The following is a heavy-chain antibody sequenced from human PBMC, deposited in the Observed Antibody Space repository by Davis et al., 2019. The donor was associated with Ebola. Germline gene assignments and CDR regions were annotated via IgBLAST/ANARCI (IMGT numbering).Heavy chain of an antibody. CDR1: GFSLSTSGVG. J-gene: IGHJ4*02. V-gene: IGHV2-5*01. CDR3: AHQTSGYGGYSYQGVGGFDY. CDR2: IYWNDDK. Sequence: SGPTLVNPTQTLTLTCTFSGFSLSTSGVGVGWIRQPPGKALEWLALIYWNDDKRYSPSLKSRLTITKDTSKNQVVLTMTNMDPVDTATYYCAHQTSGYGGYSYQGVGGFDYWGQGTLVTVSS. D-gene: IGHD5-18*01.